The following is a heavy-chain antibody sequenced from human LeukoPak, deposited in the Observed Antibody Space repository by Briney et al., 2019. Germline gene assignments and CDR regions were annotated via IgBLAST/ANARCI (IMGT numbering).Heavy chain of an antibody. CDR3: ARVGRVWSGYYPRYYYYYMDV. CDR1: GFTFSSYW. V-gene: IGHV3-74*01. CDR2: INSDWSST. D-gene: IGHD3-3*01. Sequence: PGGSLRLSCAASGFTFSSYWMHWVRQAPGKGLVWVSRINSDWSSTSYADSVKGRFTISRDNAKNTLYLQMNSQRAEDTAVYYCARVGRVWSGYYPRYYYYYMDVWGKGTTVTVSS. J-gene: IGHJ6*03.